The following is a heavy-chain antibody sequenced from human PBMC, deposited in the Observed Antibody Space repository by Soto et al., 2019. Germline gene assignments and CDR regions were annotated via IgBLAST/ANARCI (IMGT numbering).Heavy chain of an antibody. CDR1: GFTFSSYA. Sequence: GGSLRLSCAASGFTFSSYAMHWVRQAPGKGLEWVAVISYDGSNKYYADSVKGRFTVSRDNSKNTLYLQMNSLRAEDTAVYYCARDREQWLVGYYFDYWGQGTLVTVSS. D-gene: IGHD6-19*01. CDR2: ISYDGSNK. J-gene: IGHJ4*02. V-gene: IGHV3-30-3*01. CDR3: ARDREQWLVGYYFDY.